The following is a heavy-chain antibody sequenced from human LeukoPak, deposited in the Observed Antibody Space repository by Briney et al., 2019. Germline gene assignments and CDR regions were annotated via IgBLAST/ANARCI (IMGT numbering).Heavy chain of an antibody. CDR2: IYHSGST. D-gene: IGHD3-22*01. CDR3: ARGWFGYDSSGYYYFDY. V-gene: IGHV4-4*02. CDR1: GGSISSSNW. J-gene: IGHJ4*02. Sequence: SETLSLTCAVSGGSISSSNWWSWVRQPPGKGLEWIGEIYHSGSTNYNPSLKSRVTISVDRSKNQFSLKLSSVTAADTAVYYCARGWFGYDSSGYYYFDYWGQGTLVTVSS.